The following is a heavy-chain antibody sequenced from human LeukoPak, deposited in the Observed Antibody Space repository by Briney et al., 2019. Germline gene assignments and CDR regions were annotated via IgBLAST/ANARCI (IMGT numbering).Heavy chain of an antibody. CDR3: ARGRFSYDNTGYSSFYY. CDR1: GFMFSRYA. CDR2: ISGSGGST. D-gene: IGHD3-22*01. J-gene: IGHJ4*02. Sequence: GGSLRLSCAASGFMFSRYAMSWVRQAPGKGLEWVSAISGSGGSTYYADSVKGRFTISRDNSKNTLYLQMDSLRAEDTAVYYCARGRFSYDNTGYSSFYYWGQGTLVTVSS. V-gene: IGHV3-23*01.